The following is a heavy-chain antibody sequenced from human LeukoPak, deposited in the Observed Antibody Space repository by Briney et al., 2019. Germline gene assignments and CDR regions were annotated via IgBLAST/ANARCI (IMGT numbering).Heavy chain of an antibody. CDR2: IWYDGSNK. D-gene: IGHD5-24*01. CDR3: AKGGPSRDGYF. V-gene: IGHV3-33*06. J-gene: IGHJ4*02. CDR1: GFTFSSYG. Sequence: GRSLRLSCAASGFTFSSYGMHWVRQAPGKGLEWVAVIWYDGSNKYYADSVKGRFTISRDNSKNTLYLQMNSLRAEDTAVYYCAKGGPSRDGYFWGQGTLVTVSS.